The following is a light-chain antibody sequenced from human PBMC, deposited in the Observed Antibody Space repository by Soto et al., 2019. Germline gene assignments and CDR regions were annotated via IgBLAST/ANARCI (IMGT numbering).Light chain of an antibody. V-gene: IGLV1-47*01. J-gene: IGLJ2*01. CDR1: SSNSGSNY. CDR2: RNN. CDR3: AAWDDSLSGVV. Sequence: QSVLTQPPSASGTPGQRVTISCSGSSSNSGSNYVYWYQQLPGTAPKLLIYRNNQRPSGVPDRFSGSKSGTSASLAISGLRSGDEADYYCAAWDDSLSGVVFGGGTKLTVL.